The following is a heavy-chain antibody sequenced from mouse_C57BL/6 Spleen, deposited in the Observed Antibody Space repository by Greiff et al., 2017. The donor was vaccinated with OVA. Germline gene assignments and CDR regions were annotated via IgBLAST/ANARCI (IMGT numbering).Heavy chain of an antibody. CDR3: ARGDGYYDGAY. D-gene: IGHD2-3*01. CDR1: GFTFSSYA. V-gene: IGHV5-4*03. Sequence: EVMLVESGGGLVKPGGSLKLSCAASGFTFSSYAMSWVRQTPEKRLEWVATISDGGSYTYYPDNVKGRFTISRDNAKNNLYLQMSHLKSEDTAMYYCARGDGYYDGAYWGQGTLVTVSA. J-gene: IGHJ3*01. CDR2: ISDGGSYT.